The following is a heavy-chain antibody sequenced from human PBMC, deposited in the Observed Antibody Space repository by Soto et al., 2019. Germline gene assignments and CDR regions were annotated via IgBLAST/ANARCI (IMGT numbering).Heavy chain of an antibody. V-gene: IGHV1-18*01. J-gene: IGHJ6*02. CDR1: GYTFTSYG. Sequence: QVQLVQSGAEVKKPGASVKVSCKASGYTFTSYGISWVRQAPGQGLEWMGWISGYNDNPNYAQKVQDRVTMTTDRSTSTAYMELRSLRSDDTDVYYCARRGVSGRFGERSMDVWGQGTTVTVSS. D-gene: IGHD3-10*01. CDR2: ISGYNDNP. CDR3: ARRGVSGRFGERSMDV.